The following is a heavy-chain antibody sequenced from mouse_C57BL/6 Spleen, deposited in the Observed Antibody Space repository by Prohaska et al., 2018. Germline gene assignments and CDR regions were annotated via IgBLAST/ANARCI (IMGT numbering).Heavy chain of an antibody. CDR2: IRLKSDNYAT. D-gene: IGHD4-1*01. CDR1: GFTFSNHW. Sequence: EVKLEESGGGVAQPGGSMKLSCVGSGFTFSNHWMNWVRQSPEKGLEWVAQIRLKSDNYATYYAESVKGRFTISRDDSKSSVYLQMNNLRTEDTGIYYCTDPPANRDGKGDYWGQGTTLTVSS. CDR3: TDPPANRDGKGDY. V-gene: IGHV6-3*01. J-gene: IGHJ2*01.